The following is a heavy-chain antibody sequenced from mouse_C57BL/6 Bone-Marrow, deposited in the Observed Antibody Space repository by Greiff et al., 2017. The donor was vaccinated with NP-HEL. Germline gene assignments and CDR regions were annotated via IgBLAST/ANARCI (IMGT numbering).Heavy chain of an antibody. J-gene: IGHJ3*01. CDR1: GFTFSSYG. V-gene: IGHV5-6*01. D-gene: IGHD2-1*01. Sequence: EVQLVESGGDLVKPGGSLKLSCAASGFTFSSYGMSWVRQTPDKRLEWVATISSGGSYTYYPDRVKGRFTISRDNAKNTLYLQMSSLKSEDTAMYYCARLHLLLWGFAYWGQGTLVTVSA. CDR2: ISSGGSYT. CDR3: ARLHLLLWGFAY.